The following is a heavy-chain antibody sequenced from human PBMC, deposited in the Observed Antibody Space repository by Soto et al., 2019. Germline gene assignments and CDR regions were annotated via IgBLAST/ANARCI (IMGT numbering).Heavy chain of an antibody. CDR3: ARGEYSSSWYSAYYYYGMDV. J-gene: IGHJ6*02. CDR2: INHSGST. Sequence: SLTCTVYGGSFSGYYWSWIRQPPGKGLEWIGEINHSGSTNYNPSLKSRVTISVDTSKNQFSLKLSSVTAADTAVYYCARGEYSSSWYSAYYYYGMDVWGQGTTVTVSS. V-gene: IGHV4-34*01. D-gene: IGHD6-13*01. CDR1: GGSFSGYY.